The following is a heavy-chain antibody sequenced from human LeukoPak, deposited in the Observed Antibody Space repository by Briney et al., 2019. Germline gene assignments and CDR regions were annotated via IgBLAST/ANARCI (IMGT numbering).Heavy chain of an antibody. D-gene: IGHD3-3*01. J-gene: IGHJ4*02. V-gene: IGHV3-74*01. CDR1: GFIFSDHW. CDR3: VRERNNFWGGHHSIFDS. Sequence: GGSLRLSCAASGFIFSDHWMHWVRQAPGKGLVWLSRINNDGSSTIYADSVKGRFTFSRDNAENTLFLEMSSLRVEDTAVYYCVRERNNFWGGHHSIFDSWGQGTLVTVSS. CDR2: INNDGSST.